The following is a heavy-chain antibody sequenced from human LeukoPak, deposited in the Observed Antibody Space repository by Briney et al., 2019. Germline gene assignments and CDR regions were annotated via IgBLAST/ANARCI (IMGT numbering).Heavy chain of an antibody. Sequence: PGGSLRLSCAASGFTFSSYWMSWVRQAPGKGLEWVANIKQDGSEKYYVDSVKGRFTISRDNAKNSLYLQMNSLKTEDTAVYYCTTAPPHYDFWSGYNYYFDYWGQGTLVTVSS. V-gene: IGHV3-7*03. CDR3: TTAPPHYDFWSGYNYYFDY. CDR2: IKQDGSEK. D-gene: IGHD3-3*01. J-gene: IGHJ4*02. CDR1: GFTFSSYW.